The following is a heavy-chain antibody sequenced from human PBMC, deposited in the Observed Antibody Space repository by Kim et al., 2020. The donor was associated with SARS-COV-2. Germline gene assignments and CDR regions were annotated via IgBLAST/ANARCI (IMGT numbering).Heavy chain of an antibody. CDR3: ARSGNGYNAFGI. V-gene: IGHV3-11*01. CDR2: ISTRGASI. CDR1: GLSFSDSY. D-gene: IGHD5-12*01. J-gene: IGHJ4*02. Sequence: GGSLRLSCAASGLSFSDSYMNWVRQAPGKGLEWLSFISTRGASIFYADSMEGRFTISRDTAKHPLYLQMNYLRDEDTAVYYCARSGNGYNAFGIWGQGVLVTVSS.